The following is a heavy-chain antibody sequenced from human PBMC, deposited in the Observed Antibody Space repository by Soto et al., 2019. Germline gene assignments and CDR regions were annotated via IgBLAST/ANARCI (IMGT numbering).Heavy chain of an antibody. CDR3: ASHFTGVLVLGASPPGGDNYGWDV. CDR2: IIPILDIP. Sequence: QVQLVQSGAEVKKPGSSVKVSCKASGGTFSRYTISWVRQAPGQGLEWMGRIIPILDIPNYAQNFQGRVTITEEKSTRPGYMELGGVRSDDTAVYYCASHFTGVLVLGASPPGGDNYGWDVWGQGTTVTVSS. V-gene: IGHV1-69*02. J-gene: IGHJ6*02. D-gene: IGHD2-15*01. CDR1: GGTFSRYT.